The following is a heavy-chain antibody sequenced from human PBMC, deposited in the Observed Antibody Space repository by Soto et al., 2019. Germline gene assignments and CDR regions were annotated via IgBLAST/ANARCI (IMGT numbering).Heavy chain of an antibody. Sequence: QLQLQESGSGLVKPSQTLSLTCAVSGGSISSGGYSWSWIRQPPGKGLEWIGYIYHSGYTYCNPPLXXXVXXSVDRSKNQFSLKPTSVTAADSAVYYCARAHYGDYGYGMDVWGQGTTVTVSS. D-gene: IGHD4-17*01. V-gene: IGHV4-30-2*01. J-gene: IGHJ6*02. CDR1: GGSISSGGYS. CDR2: IYHSGYT. CDR3: ARAHYGDYGYGMDV.